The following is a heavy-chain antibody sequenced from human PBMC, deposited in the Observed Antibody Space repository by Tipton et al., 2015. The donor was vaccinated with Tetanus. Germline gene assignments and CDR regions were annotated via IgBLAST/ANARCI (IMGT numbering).Heavy chain of an antibody. D-gene: IGHD3-22*01. CDR2: IDPNSGGT. V-gene: IGHV1-2*02. Sequence: VQLVQSGAEMKKPGASVKVSCKASGYTFTGYYMYWVRQAPGQGLEWMGWIDPNSGGTVYAQKFQGRVTMTRDTSISTVYMELSRLRSDDTAVYYCARDRGDYIYYGMDVWGPGTTVTVSS. CDR3: ARDRGDYIYYGMDV. CDR1: GYTFTGYY. J-gene: IGHJ6*02.